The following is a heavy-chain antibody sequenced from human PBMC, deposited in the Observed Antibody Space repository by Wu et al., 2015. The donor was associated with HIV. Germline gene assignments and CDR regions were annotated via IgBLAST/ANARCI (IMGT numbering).Heavy chain of an antibody. Sequence: QVQVVQSGTEVKKPGASVKVSCKVSGYALSKLSIHWVRQARGKGLEWMGGFDPEDGKTIYAQRFQGRFTMNEDTSTDTAYMGLTNLRSEDTAVYYCATKFRDVWSIGLQHWGQGTLVTVLL. CDR2: FDPEDGKT. CDR3: ATKFRDVWSIGLQH. V-gene: IGHV1-24*01. CDR1: GYALSKLS. J-gene: IGHJ1*01. D-gene: IGHD3-16*01.